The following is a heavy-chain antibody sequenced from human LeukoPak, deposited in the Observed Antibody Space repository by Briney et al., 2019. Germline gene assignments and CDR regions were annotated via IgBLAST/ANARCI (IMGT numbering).Heavy chain of an antibody. V-gene: IGHV4-39*07. CDR2: IYSSGHT. J-gene: IGHJ4*02. Sequence: SETLSLTCTVSGVSISGTTYCWAWIRQPPGKGLEWIGSIYSSGHTIYNASLKSRITISVDRSENQFSLNLRSVTAADTAVYYCVADPINFDFWGQGTLVTVSS. CDR3: VADPINFDF. CDR1: GVSISGTTYC.